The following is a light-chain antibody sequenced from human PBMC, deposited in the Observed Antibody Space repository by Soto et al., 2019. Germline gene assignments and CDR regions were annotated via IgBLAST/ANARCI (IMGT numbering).Light chain of an antibody. Sequence: EIVLTQSPATLSLSPGERATLSCRASQNVDRYLAWYQQKPGQAPRLLIYDASNRATGIPARFSGSGSGTDFTLTISSLEPEDFAVYYCQQRSNGLTFGGGTKVEIK. V-gene: IGKV3-11*01. J-gene: IGKJ4*01. CDR1: QNVDRY. CDR3: QQRSNGLT. CDR2: DAS.